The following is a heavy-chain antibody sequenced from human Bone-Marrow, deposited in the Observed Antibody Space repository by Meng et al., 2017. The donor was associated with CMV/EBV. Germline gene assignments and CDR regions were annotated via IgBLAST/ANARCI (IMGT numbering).Heavy chain of an antibody. D-gene: IGHD6-6*01. CDR3: ARSGRTKARPAYYYGMDV. CDR2: INHSGST. Sequence: SETLSLTCAVYGGSFSGYYWSWIRQPPGKGLEWIGEINHSGSTNYNPSLKSRVTISVDTSKNQSSLKLRSVTAADTAVYYCARSGRTKARPAYYYGMDVWGQGTTVTVSS. V-gene: IGHV4-34*01. CDR1: GGSFSGYY. J-gene: IGHJ6*02.